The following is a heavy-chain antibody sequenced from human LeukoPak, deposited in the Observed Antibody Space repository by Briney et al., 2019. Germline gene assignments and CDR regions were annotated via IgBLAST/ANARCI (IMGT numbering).Heavy chain of an antibody. CDR2: IRNDGSNK. D-gene: IGHD2-2*01. J-gene: IGHJ4*02. Sequence: PGGSLRLSCAASGFTFSSFGMHWDRQVPGKGLEWVAFIRNDGSNKYYADSVKGRFTISRDNSKNTLYLQMNSLRAEDTAVYYCDCSSPTCYAAGDYWGQGTLVTVSS. CDR3: DCSSPTCYAAGDY. CDR1: GFTFSSFG. V-gene: IGHV3-30*02.